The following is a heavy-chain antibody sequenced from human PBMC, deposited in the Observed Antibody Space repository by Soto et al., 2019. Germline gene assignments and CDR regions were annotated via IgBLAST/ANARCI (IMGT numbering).Heavy chain of an antibody. Sequence: EVQLVQSGAEVKKPGESLRISCKGSGYSFTSYWINWVRQMPGRGLEWMGRIDPSDSNTNYSPSFQGHVTISADKSISTAYLQWSSLQASDTAMYYCARRISNTNWSPYNWFDPWGQGTLVTVSS. V-gene: IGHV5-10-1*03. CDR3: ARRISNTNWSPYNWFDP. CDR1: GYSFTSYW. CDR2: IDPSDSNT. D-gene: IGHD2-2*01. J-gene: IGHJ5*02.